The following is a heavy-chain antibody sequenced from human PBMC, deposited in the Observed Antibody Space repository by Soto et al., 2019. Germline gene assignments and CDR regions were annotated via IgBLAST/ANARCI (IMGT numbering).Heavy chain of an antibody. D-gene: IGHD3-3*01. CDR2: ISGSGGST. V-gene: IGHV3-23*01. Sequence: EVQLLESGGGLVQPGGSLRLSCAASGFTFSSYAMSWVRQAPGKGLEWVSAISGSGGSTYYADSVKGRFTISRDNSKNTLYLQMHSLSAADTAVYYCAKDSVFGVVIPFDAFYIWGQGTMVTVSS. J-gene: IGHJ3*02. CDR3: AKDSVFGVVIPFDAFYI. CDR1: GFTFSSYA.